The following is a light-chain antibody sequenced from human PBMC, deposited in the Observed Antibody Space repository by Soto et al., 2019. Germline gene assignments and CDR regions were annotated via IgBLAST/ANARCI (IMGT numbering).Light chain of an antibody. Sequence: EIVLTQSPGTLSLSPGERATLSCRASQTLSNSFIAWYQQKPGQAPRLLIYDTSSRATGVPDRYSASGSGTDFTLTISRLEPEDFAVFFCQQYGNSENTFGQGTRLEIK. V-gene: IGKV3-20*01. CDR1: QTLSNSF. CDR3: QQYGNSENT. CDR2: DTS. J-gene: IGKJ5*01.